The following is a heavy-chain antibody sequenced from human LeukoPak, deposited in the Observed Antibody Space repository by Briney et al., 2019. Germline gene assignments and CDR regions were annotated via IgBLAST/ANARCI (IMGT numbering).Heavy chain of an antibody. D-gene: IGHD3-10*01. CDR2: ISAYNGNT. J-gene: IGHJ4*02. CDR1: GYTFTIYG. CDR3: ARGVTYYYGSGSYYNDRSWDY. Sequence: VASVTVSCKASGYTFTIYGISWVRQAPGQGLEWMGWISAYNGNTNYAQKLQGRVTMTTDTSTSTAYMELRSLRSDDTAVYYCARGVTYYYGSGSYYNDRSWDYWGQGTLVTVSS. V-gene: IGHV1-18*01.